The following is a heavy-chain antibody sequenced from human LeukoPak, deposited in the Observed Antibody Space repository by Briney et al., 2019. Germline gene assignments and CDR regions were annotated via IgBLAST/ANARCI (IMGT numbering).Heavy chain of an antibody. Sequence: ASVMVSCKTSGYSFTDYYMHWVRQAPGQGLEWMGWINPNSGGTSSAQKFQGRVTMTRDTSITTVYMDVSWLTSDDTAIYYCARADRLDGGPYLIGPWGQGTLVTVSS. CDR2: INPNSGGT. V-gene: IGHV1-2*02. CDR1: GYSFTDYY. CDR3: ARADRLDGGPYLIGP. J-gene: IGHJ5*02. D-gene: IGHD2-21*01.